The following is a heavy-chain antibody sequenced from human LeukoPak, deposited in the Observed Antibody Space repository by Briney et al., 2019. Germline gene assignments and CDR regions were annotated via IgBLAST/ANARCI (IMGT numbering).Heavy chain of an antibody. CDR3: ASDAVPYNMTPYYYMDV. CDR1: GFTFSSDA. D-gene: IGHD1-14*01. CDR2: ISFDVSNK. J-gene: IGHJ6*03. Sequence: PGRSLTLSCAASGFTFSSDAMHWVRQAPGKGLDWVAIISFDVSNKYYVDSVKGRFTISRDNAKNDVYLQMSSLSVMEPPGCYCASDAVPYNMTPYYYMDVWGKGTTVTVSS. V-gene: IGHV3-30*04.